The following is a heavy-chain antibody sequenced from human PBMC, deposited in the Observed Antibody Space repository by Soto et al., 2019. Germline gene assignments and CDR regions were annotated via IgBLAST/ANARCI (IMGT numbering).Heavy chain of an antibody. V-gene: IGHV1-69*01. CDR1: VGTFSSYA. J-gene: IGHJ4*02. CDR2: IIPIFGTA. CDR3: ARSERWLQSSPFDY. Sequence: QVQLVQSGAEVKKPGSSVKVSCKASVGTFSSYAISWVRQAPGQGREWMGGIIPIFGTANYAQKLQGRVTITADESTSTAYMELSSLRSEDTAVYYCARSERWLQSSPFDYWGQGTLVTVSS. D-gene: IGHD5-12*01.